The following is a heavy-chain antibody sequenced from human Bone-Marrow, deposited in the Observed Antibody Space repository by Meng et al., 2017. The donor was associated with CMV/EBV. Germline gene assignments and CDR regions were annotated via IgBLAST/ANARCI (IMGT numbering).Heavy chain of an antibody. Sequence: GESLKISCAASGFTFSSYGMHWVRQAPGQGLEWMGWINPNSGGTNYAQKFQGRVTMTRDTSISTAYMELSRLRSDDTAVYYCAVGMTTDVYWGQGTLVTVSS. V-gene: IGHV1-2*02. CDR1: GFTFSSYG. CDR3: AVGMTTDVY. J-gene: IGHJ4*02. CDR2: INPNSGGT. D-gene: IGHD4-17*01.